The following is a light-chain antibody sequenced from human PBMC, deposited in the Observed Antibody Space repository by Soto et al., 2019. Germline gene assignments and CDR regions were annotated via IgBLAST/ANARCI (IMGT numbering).Light chain of an antibody. V-gene: IGLV2-14*03. Sequence: QSALTQPASVSGSPGQSITIACTGTSSDVGGYNHVSWYQVHPGKAPRLVIYDVSIRPPAVSDRFSGSTSGNTASLTISGLQAEDEADYYCSSYTATRTVVFGGGTKLPVL. CDR1: SSDVGGYNH. J-gene: IGLJ3*02. CDR2: DVS. CDR3: SSYTATRTVV.